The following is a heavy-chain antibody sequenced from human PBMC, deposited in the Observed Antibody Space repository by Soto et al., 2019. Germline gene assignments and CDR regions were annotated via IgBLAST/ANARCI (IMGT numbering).Heavy chain of an antibody. J-gene: IGHJ3*02. CDR1: GFTFSSYV. V-gene: IGHV3-23*01. Sequence: PGGSLRLSCAASGFTFSSYVMSWVRQAPGKGLEWVSSITGSDGGTYYADSLKGRFTISRDNSKDTMYLQMDSLRAEDTAVYYCAKDRVDHNSVWDPFDIWGQGTMVTVSS. CDR3: AKDRVDHNSVWDPFDI. D-gene: IGHD2-15*01. CDR2: ITGSDGGT.